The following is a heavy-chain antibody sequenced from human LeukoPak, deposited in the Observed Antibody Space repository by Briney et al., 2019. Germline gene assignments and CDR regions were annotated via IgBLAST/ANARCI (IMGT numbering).Heavy chain of an antibody. CDR1: GFTFTNYS. CDR3: ARDRYGDFTFDY. CDR2: ISGSSATI. V-gene: IGHV3-48*01. J-gene: IGHJ4*02. Sequence: TGGSLRLSWAASGFTFTNYSINLVRQAPGKGLGWVSYISGSSATIYYADSVKGRFTISRDNAKSSLYLHMNSLRAEDTAVYYCARDRYGDFTFDYWGQGTLVTVSS. D-gene: IGHD4-17*01.